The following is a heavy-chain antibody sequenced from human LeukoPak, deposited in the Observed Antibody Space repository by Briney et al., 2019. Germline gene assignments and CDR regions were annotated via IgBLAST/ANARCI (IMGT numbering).Heavy chain of an antibody. CDR2: ISSSSYI. V-gene: IGHV3-21*01. Sequence: GGSLRLSCAASGFTFSSYSMNWVRQAPGKGLEWVSSISSSSYIYYADSVKGRFTISRDNAKNSLYLQMNSLRAEDTAVYYCAREVQLGITFEYWGQGTLVTVSS. D-gene: IGHD1-1*01. CDR1: GFTFSSYS. J-gene: IGHJ4*02. CDR3: AREVQLGITFEY.